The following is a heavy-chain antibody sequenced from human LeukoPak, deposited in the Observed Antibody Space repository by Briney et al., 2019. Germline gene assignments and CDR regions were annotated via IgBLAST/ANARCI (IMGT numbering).Heavy chain of an antibody. V-gene: IGHV4-59*08. D-gene: IGHD3-10*01. CDR3: ARHFGGSGSYSAFDI. J-gene: IGHJ3*02. CDR2: IYYSGST. Sequence: SETLSLTCTVSGGSISSYYWSWIRQPPGKGLEWIGYIYYSGSTNYNPSLKSRVTISVDTSKNQFSLKLSSVTAADTAVYYCARHFGGSGSYSAFDIWGQGTMVTVSS. CDR1: GGSISSYY.